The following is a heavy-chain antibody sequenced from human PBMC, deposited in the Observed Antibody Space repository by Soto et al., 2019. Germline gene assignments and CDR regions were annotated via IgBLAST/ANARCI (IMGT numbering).Heavy chain of an antibody. Sequence: PGGSLRLSCAASGFTFSSYGMHWVRQAPGKGLEWVAVIWYDGSNKYYADSVKGRFTISRDNSKNTLYLQMNSLRAEDTAVYYCARAEINYASFGSFDYWGQGTLVTVSS. D-gene: IGHD4-4*01. V-gene: IGHV3-33*01. CDR1: GFTFSSYG. J-gene: IGHJ4*02. CDR2: IWYDGSNK. CDR3: ARAEINYASFGSFDY.